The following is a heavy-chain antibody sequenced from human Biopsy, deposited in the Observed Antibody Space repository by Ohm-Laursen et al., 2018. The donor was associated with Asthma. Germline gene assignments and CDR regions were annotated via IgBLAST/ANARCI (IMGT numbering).Heavy chain of an antibody. CDR2: FIPMQGAA. V-gene: IGHV1-69*13. D-gene: IGHD3-10*01. CDR1: GGTFSSSA. J-gene: IGHJ6*02. Sequence: ASVKVSCKASGGTFSSSAISWVRQAPGHGLEWMGGFIPMQGAANYAQKFQGRVTLSADESTSTAYMELSSLRSDDTAAYYCAATDYYGSRGTYYALDVWGQGTTVTVSS. CDR3: AATDYYGSRGTYYALDV.